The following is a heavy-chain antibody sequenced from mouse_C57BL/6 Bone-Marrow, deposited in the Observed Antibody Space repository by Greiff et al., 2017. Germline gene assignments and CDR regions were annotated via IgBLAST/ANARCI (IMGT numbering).Heavy chain of an antibody. J-gene: IGHJ2*01. Sequence: EVKLVESGGGLVKPGGSLKLSCAASGLTFSSYAMSWVRQTPEKRLEWVATISDGGSYTYYPDNVKGRFTISRDNAKNNLYLQMSHLKSEDTAMYYCAIYGSSSFDYWGQGTTLTVSS. CDR2: ISDGGSYT. CDR3: AIYGSSSFDY. D-gene: IGHD1-1*01. CDR1: GLTFSSYA. V-gene: IGHV5-4*03.